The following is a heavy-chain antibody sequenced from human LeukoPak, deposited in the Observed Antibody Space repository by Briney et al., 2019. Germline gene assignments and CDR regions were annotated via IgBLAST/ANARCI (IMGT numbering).Heavy chain of an antibody. V-gene: IGHV4-61*01. J-gene: IGHJ4*02. D-gene: IGHD3-16*02. CDR2: IYYSGST. Sequence: SETLSLTCTVSGGSVSSGSYYWSWIRQPPGKGLEWIGYIYYSGSTNYNPSLKSRVTISVDTSKNQFSLKLSSVTAADTAVYYCARGNGRYDYVWGSYRPYYFDYWGQGTLVTVSS. CDR3: ARGNGRYDYVWGSYRPYYFDY. CDR1: GGSVSSGSYY.